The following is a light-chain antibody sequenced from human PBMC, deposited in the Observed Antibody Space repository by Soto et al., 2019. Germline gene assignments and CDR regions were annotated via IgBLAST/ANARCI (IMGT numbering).Light chain of an antibody. CDR3: LQYNRPWT. V-gene: IGKV1-5*03. J-gene: IGKJ1*01. Sequence: DLQMTQSPSTLSASVGDRVTITCRASQSISSWLAWYQQKPGKAPKLLIYKASSLESGVPSRFIGSGSGTEFTLTISSLKHDDSATYSCLQYNRPWTFGQGTNVEIK. CDR2: KAS. CDR1: QSISSW.